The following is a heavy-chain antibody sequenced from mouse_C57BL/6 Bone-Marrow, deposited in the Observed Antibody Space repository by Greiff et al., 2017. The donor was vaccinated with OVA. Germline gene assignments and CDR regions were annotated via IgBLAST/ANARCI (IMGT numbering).Heavy chain of an antibody. J-gene: IGHJ4*01. CDR1: GYSFTGYF. V-gene: IGHV1-20*01. CDR3: ARREQLRLRDAMDY. Sequence: EVMLVESGPELVKPGDSVKISCKASGYSFTGYFMNWVMQSHGKSLEWIGRINPYNGDTFYNQKFKGKATLTVDKSSSTAHMELRSLTSEDSAVYYCARREQLRLRDAMDYWGQGTSVTVSS. D-gene: IGHD3-2*02. CDR2: INPYNGDT.